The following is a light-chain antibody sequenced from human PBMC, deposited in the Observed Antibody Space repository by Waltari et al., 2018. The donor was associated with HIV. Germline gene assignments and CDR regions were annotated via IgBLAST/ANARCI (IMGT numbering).Light chain of an antibody. J-gene: IGKJ1*01. Sequence: EVVLTQSPGTLSLSPGDRATLSCRASQSISSTYLAWYQQKLGQAPKFLIYGASSRATGIPDRFSGSGSGTDFTLTISRLEPEDFAVYYCQQYGTSPWTFGQGTRVEIK. V-gene: IGKV3-20*01. CDR1: QSISSTY. CDR2: GAS. CDR3: QQYGTSPWT.